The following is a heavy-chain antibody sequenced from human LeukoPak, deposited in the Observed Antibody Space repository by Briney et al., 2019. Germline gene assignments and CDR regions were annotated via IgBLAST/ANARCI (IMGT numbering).Heavy chain of an antibody. V-gene: IGHV3-7*01. CDR3: ARAGSWYSSSWYDY. J-gene: IGHJ4*02. Sequence: GGSLRLSCAASGFTFSSYWMNWVRQAPGKGLEWVANIKEDGNEKYYVDSVKGRFTISRDNAKNSLYLQMNSLRAEDTAVYYCARAGSWYSSSWYDYWGQGTLVTVSS. D-gene: IGHD6-13*01. CDR2: IKEDGNEK. CDR1: GFTFSSYW.